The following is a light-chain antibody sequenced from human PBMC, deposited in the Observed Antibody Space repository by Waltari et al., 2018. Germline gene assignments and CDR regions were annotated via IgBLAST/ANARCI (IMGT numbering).Light chain of an antibody. CDR1: SRHITNV. CDR3: ETGGHGTWV. CDR2: VNSDGSH. J-gene: IGLJ3*02. V-gene: IGLV4-69*01. Sequence: QLVLTQSPSASASLGASVKLTCTLSSRHITNVIAWHQQQPGKGPRFLMKVNSDGSHRKGDDIPDRFSGSGSGPERYLTISSLQSEDEADYYCETGGHGTWVFGGGTKLTVL.